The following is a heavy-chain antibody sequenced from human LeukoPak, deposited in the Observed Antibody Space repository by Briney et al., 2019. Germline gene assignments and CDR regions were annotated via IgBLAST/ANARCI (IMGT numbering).Heavy chain of an antibody. D-gene: IGHD3-10*01. J-gene: IGHJ3*02. CDR3: ARSMVREYDAFDI. Sequence: SETLSLTCTVSGGSISSYYWSWIRQPPGKGLEWIGYIYYSGSTNYNPSLKSRVTISVDTSKNQFSLKLSSVTAADTAVYYCARSMVREYDAFDIWGQGTMVTVSS. CDR2: IYYSGST. CDR1: GGSISSYY. V-gene: IGHV4-59*01.